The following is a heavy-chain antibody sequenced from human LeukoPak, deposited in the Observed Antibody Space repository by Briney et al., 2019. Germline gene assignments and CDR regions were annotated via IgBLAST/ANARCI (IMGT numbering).Heavy chain of an antibody. CDR3: ARHASGYDWSGTDV. V-gene: IGHV4-59*08. CDR1: GGSISSYY. Sequence: SETLSLTCTVSGGSISSYYWSWIRQPPGKGLEWIGYIYYSGSTNYNPSLKSRVTISVDTSKNQFSLKLSSVTAADTAVYYCARHASGYDWSGTDVWGQGTTVTVSS. J-gene: IGHJ6*02. CDR2: IYYSGST. D-gene: IGHD5-12*01.